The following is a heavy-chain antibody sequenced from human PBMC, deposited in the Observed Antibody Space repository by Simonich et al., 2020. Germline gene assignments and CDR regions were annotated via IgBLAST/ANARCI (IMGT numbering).Heavy chain of an antibody. J-gene: IGHJ3*02. CDR1: GGSISSSSYY. CDR3: ARHAGFAFDI. D-gene: IGHD6-13*01. V-gene: IGHV4-39*01. Sequence: QLQLQASGPGLVKPSETLSLPCTVSGGSISSSSYYWGWLRQPPGKGLEWIGSNYYSGSTYYNPSLKSRVTISVDTSKNQFSLKLSSVTAADTAVYYCARHAGFAFDIWGQGTMVTVSS. CDR2: NYYSGST.